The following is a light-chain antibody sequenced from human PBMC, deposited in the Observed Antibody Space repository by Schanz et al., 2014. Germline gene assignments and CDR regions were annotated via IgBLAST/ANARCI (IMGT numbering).Light chain of an antibody. V-gene: IGKV1-39*01. CDR3: QQYYSTALT. CDR1: QSISSY. J-gene: IGKJ4*01. CDR2: AAS. Sequence: DIQMTQSPSSLSASVGDRVTITCRASQSISSYLNWYQQKPGKAPKLLIYAASSLQSGVPSRFSGSGSGTDFTLTISSLQAEDVAVYYCQQYYSTALTFGGGTKVEIK.